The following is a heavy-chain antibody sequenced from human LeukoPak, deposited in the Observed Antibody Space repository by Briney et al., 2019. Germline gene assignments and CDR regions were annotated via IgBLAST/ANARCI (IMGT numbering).Heavy chain of an antibody. CDR3: ARRGSSSRYYFDY. V-gene: IGHV3-48*03. CDR1: GFTFSSYE. CDR2: ISSTGNTI. D-gene: IGHD6-13*01. Sequence: GGSLRLSCAASGFTFSSYEMNWVRQAPAKGLEWVSYISSTGNTIYYADSVKGRFTISRDDATNSVSLQMNSLRADDTAVYYCARRGSSSRYYFDYWGRGTPVTVSP. J-gene: IGHJ4*02.